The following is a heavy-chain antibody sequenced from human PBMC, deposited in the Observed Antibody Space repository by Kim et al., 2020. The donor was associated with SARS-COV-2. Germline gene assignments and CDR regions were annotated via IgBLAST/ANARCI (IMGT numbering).Heavy chain of an antibody. Sequence: GGSLRLSCAASGFTFSDYYMSWIRQAPGKGLEWVSYISSSSSYTNYADSVKGRFTISRDNAKNSLYLQMNSLRAEDTAVYYCARLYGTMIVDHAFDYWGQGTLVTVSS. CDR2: ISSSSSYT. CDR1: GFTFSDYY. CDR3: ARLYGTMIVDHAFDY. D-gene: IGHD3-22*01. J-gene: IGHJ4*02. V-gene: IGHV3-11*03.